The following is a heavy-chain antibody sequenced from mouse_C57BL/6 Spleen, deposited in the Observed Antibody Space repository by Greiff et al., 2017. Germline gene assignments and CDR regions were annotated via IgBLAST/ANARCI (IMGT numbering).Heavy chain of an antibody. Sequence: VQLQQSGPELVKPGASVKIPCKASGYTFTDYNMDWVKQSHGKSLEWIGDINPNNGGTIYNQKFKGKATLTVDKSSSTAYMELRSLTSEDTAVYYCARVSYYYGSSSPYAMDYWGQGTSVTVSS. CDR3: ARVSYYYGSSSPYAMDY. J-gene: IGHJ4*01. D-gene: IGHD1-1*01. V-gene: IGHV1-18*01. CDR2: INPNNGGT. CDR1: GYTFTDYN.